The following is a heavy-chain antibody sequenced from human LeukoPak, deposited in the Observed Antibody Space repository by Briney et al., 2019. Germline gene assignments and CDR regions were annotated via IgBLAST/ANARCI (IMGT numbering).Heavy chain of an antibody. CDR2: IYYSGST. J-gene: IGHJ4*02. D-gene: IGHD3-3*01. CDR3: ARRGSITIFGVANNYFDY. Sequence: SETLSLTCTVSGGSISSSSYYWGWIRQPPGKGLEWIGSIYYSGSTYYNPSLKSRVTISVDTSKNQFSLKLSSVTAADTAVYYCARRGSITIFGVANNYFDYWGQGTLVTVSS. CDR1: GGSISSSSYY. V-gene: IGHV4-39*01.